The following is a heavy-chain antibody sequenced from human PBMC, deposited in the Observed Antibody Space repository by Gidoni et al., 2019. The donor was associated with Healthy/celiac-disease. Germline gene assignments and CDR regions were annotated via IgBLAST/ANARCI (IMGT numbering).Heavy chain of an antibody. Sequence: QVQLVQSGAEVKKPGAAVKVSCPASGYTFTSNYMHWVRQAPGQGLEWMGIINPSGVRTSYAQKFQGRVTMTRDTSTSTVYMELSSLRSEDTAVYYCARDLAAAGSNYYYGMDVWGQGTTVTVSS. CDR1: GYTFTSNY. J-gene: IGHJ6*02. D-gene: IGHD6-13*01. CDR3: ARDLAAAGSNYYYGMDV. CDR2: INPSGVRT. V-gene: IGHV1-46*01.